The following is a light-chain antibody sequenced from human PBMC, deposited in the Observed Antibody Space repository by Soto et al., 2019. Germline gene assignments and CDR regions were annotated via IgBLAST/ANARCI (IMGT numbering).Light chain of an antibody. V-gene: IGKV1-5*03. CDR3: QQYNSYPWT. J-gene: IGKJ1*01. CDR2: KAS. CDR1: QSISIW. Sequence: DIQMTQSPSTLSASVGDTVTITCRASQSISIWLAWYQQKPGKAPKLLIYKASSLEAGVPSSFSGSGSGTEFTLTISSLQPDDFATYYCQQYNSYPWTFGQGTKVEIK.